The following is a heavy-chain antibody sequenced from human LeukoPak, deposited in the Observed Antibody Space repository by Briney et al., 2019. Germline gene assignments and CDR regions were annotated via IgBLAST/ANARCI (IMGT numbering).Heavy chain of an antibody. V-gene: IGHV3-30*18. D-gene: IGHD1-26*01. Sequence: GGSLRLSCAASGFTFSSGLHWVGQAPGKGVGGVAVISYDGNHKYYGDSVKGRFTISIDNSRNTLYLQMDSLKTEDTAVYYCAKGELHFNTCSFDYWGQGTLVTVSS. CDR3: AKGELHFNTCSFDY. CDR2: ISYDGNHK. CDR1: GFTFSSG. J-gene: IGHJ4*02.